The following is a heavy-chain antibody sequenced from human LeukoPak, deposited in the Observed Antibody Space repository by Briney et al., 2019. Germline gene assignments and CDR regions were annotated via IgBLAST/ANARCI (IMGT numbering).Heavy chain of an antibody. CDR1: GFTFSSYA. V-gene: IGHV3-23*01. CDR3: ARALLVRNGYNYSPNYFDY. D-gene: IGHD5-24*01. Sequence: SGGSLRLSCAASGFTFSSYAMSWVRQAPGKGLEWVSAIRASGVTTYDADSVKGRFTISRDNSKNTLYLQMNSLRAEDTAVYYCARALLVRNGYNYSPNYFDYWGQGTLVTVAS. CDR2: IRASGVTT. J-gene: IGHJ4*02.